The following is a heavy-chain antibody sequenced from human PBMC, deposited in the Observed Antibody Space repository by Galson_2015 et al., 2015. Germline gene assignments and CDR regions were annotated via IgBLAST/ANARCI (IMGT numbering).Heavy chain of an antibody. CDR2: ISSSSATI. Sequence: LRLSCAASGFTFRSYTISWVRQAPGKGLEWVSYISSSSATIYYADSVKGRFTISRDNAKNSLYLQMNSLRDEDTAVYYCARDPWRGSYKVFYFDYWGQGTLVTVSS. J-gene: IGHJ4*02. CDR1: GFTFRSYT. V-gene: IGHV3-48*02. CDR3: ARDPWRGSYKVFYFDY. D-gene: IGHD1-26*01.